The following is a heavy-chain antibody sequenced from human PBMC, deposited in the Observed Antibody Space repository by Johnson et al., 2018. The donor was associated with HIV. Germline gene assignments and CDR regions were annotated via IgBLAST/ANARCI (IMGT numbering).Heavy chain of an antibody. CDR2: IGTAGDT. D-gene: IGHD4-23*01. CDR3: TTAGKLTLGQAFDI. CDR1: GFTFSSYD. V-gene: IGHV3-13*01. J-gene: IGHJ3*02. Sequence: VQLVESGGGLVQPGGSLRLSCAASGFTFSSYDMHWVRQVTGKGLEWVSAIGTAGDTYYPGSVKGRFTISRENAKNSLYLQMNSLKTEDTAVYYCTTAGKLTLGQAFDIWGQGTMVTVSS.